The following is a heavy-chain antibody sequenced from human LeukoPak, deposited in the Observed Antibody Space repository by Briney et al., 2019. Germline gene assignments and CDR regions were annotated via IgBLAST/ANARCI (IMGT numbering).Heavy chain of an antibody. Sequence: SQTLSLTCTVSGGSISSGGYYWSWIRQPPGKGLEWIGYIYHSGSTYYNPSLKSRVTISVDRSKNQFSLKLSSVTAADTAVYYCARGAGPRVDYDSSGYSRDGGQGTLVTVSS. J-gene: IGHJ4*02. CDR1: GGSISSGGYY. CDR3: ARGAGPRVDYDSSGYSRD. D-gene: IGHD3-22*01. CDR2: IYHSGST. V-gene: IGHV4-30-2*01.